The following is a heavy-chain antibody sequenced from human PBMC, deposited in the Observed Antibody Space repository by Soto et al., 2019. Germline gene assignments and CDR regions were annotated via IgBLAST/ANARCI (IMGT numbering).Heavy chain of an antibody. J-gene: IGHJ5*02. Sequence: SETLSLTCSVSGGSTSTYHWSWIRQPAGKGLEWIGRTSTTGGTNYSPSLESRVTMSLDTSKNYFSLELTSVTAADTAVYYCAKGAGPPWFDPWGQGILVTVSS. CDR2: TSTTGGT. V-gene: IGHV4-4*07. CDR1: GGSTSTYH. CDR3: AKGAGPPWFDP.